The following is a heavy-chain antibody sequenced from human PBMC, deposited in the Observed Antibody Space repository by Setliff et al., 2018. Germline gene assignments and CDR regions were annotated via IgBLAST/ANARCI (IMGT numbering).Heavy chain of an antibody. CDR2: INHSGNT. CDR3: VRENGYCSGGACYFMFDY. V-gene: IGHV4-4*02. Sequence: PSETLSLTCAVSGDSISSGNWWSWVRQPPEKGLEWIGEINHSGNTNYNPSLKSRVTISVDKSTNQFSLKLNSVTAADTAVYYCVRENGYCSGGACYFMFDYWGQGTLVTVSS. CDR1: GDSISSGNW. J-gene: IGHJ4*02. D-gene: IGHD2-15*01.